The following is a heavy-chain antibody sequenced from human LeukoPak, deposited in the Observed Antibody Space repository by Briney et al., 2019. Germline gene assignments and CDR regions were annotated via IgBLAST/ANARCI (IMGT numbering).Heavy chain of an antibody. CDR1: GYTFTSYD. Sequence: GASVKVSCKTSGYTFTSYDMNWVRQAAGQGLEWMGWMNPNSGNTGYAQKFQGRVTMTRNTSISTAYMELSSLRSEDTAVYYCARGGYYDFWSGYYTGWFDPWGQGTLVTVSS. CDR2: MNPNSGNT. CDR3: ARGGYYDFWSGYYTGWFDP. J-gene: IGHJ5*02. D-gene: IGHD3-3*01. V-gene: IGHV1-8*01.